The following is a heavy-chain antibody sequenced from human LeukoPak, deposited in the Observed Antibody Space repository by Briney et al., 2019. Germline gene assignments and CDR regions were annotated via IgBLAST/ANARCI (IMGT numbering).Heavy chain of an antibody. Sequence: TGGSLRLSCVVPGFTFSDHFMDWVRQAPGKGLEWVGRTKNKASSYTTDYAASVKRRFTISRDDSKNSLYLQMNSLRAEDTAVYYCANRALNYYGSGSYWLTFDPWGQGTLVTVSS. V-gene: IGHV3-72*01. CDR1: GFTFSDHF. J-gene: IGHJ5*02. D-gene: IGHD3-10*01. CDR2: TKNKASSYTT. CDR3: ANRALNYYGSGSYWLTFDP.